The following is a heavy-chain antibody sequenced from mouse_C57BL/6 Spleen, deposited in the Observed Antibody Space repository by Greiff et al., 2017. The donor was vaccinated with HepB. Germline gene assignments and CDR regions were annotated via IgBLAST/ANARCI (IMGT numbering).Heavy chain of an antibody. Sequence: QVQLQQSGAELLKPGASVKLSCKATGYTFTGYWIEWVKQRPGHGLEWIGEILPGSGSTNYNEKVKGKATFTADTSTNTAYMQLSSLTTEDSAIYYCARDDPRGNYPYWYFDVWGTGTTVTVSS. CDR1: GYTFTGYW. CDR3: ARDDPRGNYPYWYFDV. V-gene: IGHV1-9*01. CDR2: ILPGSGST. D-gene: IGHD2-1*01. J-gene: IGHJ1*03.